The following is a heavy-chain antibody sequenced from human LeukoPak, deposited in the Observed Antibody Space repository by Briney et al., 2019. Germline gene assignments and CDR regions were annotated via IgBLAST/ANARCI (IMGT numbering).Heavy chain of an antibody. D-gene: IGHD3-10*01. J-gene: IGHJ4*02. CDR3: ARSLRITMVRGVIGFGY. CDR1: GYTFTSYD. V-gene: IGHV1-8*01. CDR2: MNPNSGNT. Sequence: ASVKVSCKASGYTFTSYDINWVRQATGQGLEWMGWMNPNSGNTGYAQKFQGGVTMTRNTSISTAYMELSSLRSEDTAVYYCARSLRITMVRGVIGFGYWGQGTLVTVSS.